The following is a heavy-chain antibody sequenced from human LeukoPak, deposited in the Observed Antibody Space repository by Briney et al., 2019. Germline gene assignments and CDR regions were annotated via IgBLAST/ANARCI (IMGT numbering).Heavy chain of an antibody. V-gene: IGHV1-69*13. CDR1: GGTFSSYA. CDR3: ARSTYDSSGYYRNRLYYYYGMDV. CDR2: IIPIFGTA. Sequence: GASVKVSCKASGGTFSSYAISWVRQAPGQGLEWMGGIIPIFGTANYAQKFQGRVTITADESTSTAYMELSSLRSEDTAVYYCARSTYDSSGYYRNRLYYYYGMDVWGQGTTVTVSS. J-gene: IGHJ6*02. D-gene: IGHD3-22*01.